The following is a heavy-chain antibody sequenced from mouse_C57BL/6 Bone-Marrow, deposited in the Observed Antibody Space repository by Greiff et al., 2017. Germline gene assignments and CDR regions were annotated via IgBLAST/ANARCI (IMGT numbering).Heavy chain of an antibody. CDR1: GFSFNTYA. D-gene: IGHD1-1*01. Sequence: EVKLVESGGGLVQPKGSLKLSCAASGFSFNTYAMNWVRQAPGKGLEWVARIRSKSNNYATYYADSVKDRFAISRDESESMLYLQMNTLKTEDTAMYYGVRHVRGDVLLFAYWGQGTLVTVSA. CDR3: VRHVRGDVLLFAY. J-gene: IGHJ3*01. CDR2: IRSKSNNYAT. V-gene: IGHV10-1*01.